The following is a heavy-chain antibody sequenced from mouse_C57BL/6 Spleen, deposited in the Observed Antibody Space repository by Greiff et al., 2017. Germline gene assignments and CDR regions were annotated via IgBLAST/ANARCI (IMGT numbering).Heavy chain of an antibody. CDR1: GYTFTSYT. V-gene: IGHV1-4*01. CDR3: ARGKEKGFDY. Sequence: QVQLQQSGAELARPGASVKMSCKASGYTFTSYTMHWVKQRPGQGLEWIGYINPSSGYTKYNQKFKDKATLTADKSSSTAYMQLSSLTAADSAVYYCARGKEKGFDYWGQGTTLTVSS. J-gene: IGHJ2*01. CDR2: INPSSGYT.